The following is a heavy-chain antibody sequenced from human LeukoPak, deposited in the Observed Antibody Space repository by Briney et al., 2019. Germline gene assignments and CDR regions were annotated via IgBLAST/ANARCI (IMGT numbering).Heavy chain of an antibody. Sequence: ASVKVSCKASGYTFTGYYMHWVRQAPGQGLEWMGWINPNSGGTNYAQKFQGRVTMTRDTSISTAYMEPSRLRSDDTDVYYCASAYYDYVWGSYRHGAFDIWGQGTMVTASS. V-gene: IGHV1-2*02. CDR2: INPNSGGT. CDR1: GYTFTGYY. D-gene: IGHD3-16*02. CDR3: ASAYYDYVWGSYRHGAFDI. J-gene: IGHJ3*02.